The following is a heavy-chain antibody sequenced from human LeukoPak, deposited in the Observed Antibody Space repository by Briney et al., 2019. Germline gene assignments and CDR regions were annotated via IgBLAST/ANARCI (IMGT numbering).Heavy chain of an antibody. CDR2: IYLSGST. CDR1: GGSISRSNW. J-gene: IGHJ4*02. V-gene: IGHV4-4*02. CDR3: ARVAAAGRLDY. D-gene: IGHD6-13*01. Sequence: SGTLSLTCSVSGGSISRSNWWSWVRQSPGKGLEWIGEIYLSGSTNYNPSLKSRVTISVDTSKNQFSLKLSSVTAADTAVYYCARVAAAGRLDYWGQGTLVTVSS.